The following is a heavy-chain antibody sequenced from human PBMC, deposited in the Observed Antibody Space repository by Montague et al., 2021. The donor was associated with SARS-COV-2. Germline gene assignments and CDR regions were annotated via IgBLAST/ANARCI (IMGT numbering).Heavy chain of an antibody. D-gene: IGHD3-9*01. CDR1: GFSLSTSGTR. CDR3: ARSYYDILTAYYTPFDY. J-gene: IGHJ4*02. Sequence: PALVKPTQTLTLTCTFSGFSLSTSGTRASWIRQPPGKALEWLARXDWDDDKFYSTSLKTRLTISKDTSKNQVVLTMTNMDPVDTATYYCARSYYDILTAYYTPFDYWGQGTLVTVSS. V-gene: IGHV2-70*04. CDR2: XDWDDDK.